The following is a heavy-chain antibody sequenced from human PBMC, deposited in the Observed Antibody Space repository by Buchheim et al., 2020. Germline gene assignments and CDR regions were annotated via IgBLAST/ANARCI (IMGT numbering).Heavy chain of an antibody. J-gene: IGHJ4*02. Sequence: EVQLLESGGGLVQPGGSLRLSCAASGFTFSSYAMSWVRQVPGKGLEWVSTLSGSGGRTYYAESVKGRCTTSRVNSQNAMYLQVNSLRAEDTAVYYCAKNRGDYDILFDYWGQGT. CDR2: LSGSGGRT. CDR3: AKNRGDYDILFDY. D-gene: IGHD3-9*01. V-gene: IGHV3-23*01. CDR1: GFTFSSYA.